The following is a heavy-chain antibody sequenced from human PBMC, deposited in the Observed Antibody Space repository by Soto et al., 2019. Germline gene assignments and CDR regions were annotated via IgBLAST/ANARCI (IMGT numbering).Heavy chain of an antibody. CDR2: ISYDGSNK. Sequence: QVQLVESGGGVVQPGRSLRLSCAASGFTFSSYAMHWVRQAPGKGLEWVAVISYDGSNKYYADSVKGRFTISGDNSKNTLYLQMTSLRAEDTAVDYCARERMSYQDAYYFDYWGQGTLVTVSS. V-gene: IGHV3-30-3*01. CDR3: ARERMSYQDAYYFDY. J-gene: IGHJ4*02. D-gene: IGHD2-2*01. CDR1: GFTFSSYA.